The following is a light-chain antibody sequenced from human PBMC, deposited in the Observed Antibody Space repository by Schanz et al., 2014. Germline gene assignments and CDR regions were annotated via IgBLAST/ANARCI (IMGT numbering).Light chain of an antibody. CDR3: CSYAGSYTWV. J-gene: IGLJ3*02. CDR2: EVT. V-gene: IGLV2-23*02. Sequence: QSVLTQPASVSGSPGESITISCTGTSSDVGNYNLVSWYQQDAGKAPKLIIYEVTKRPSGVPDRFSGSKSGNTASLTVSGLQAEDEADYYCCSYAGSYTWVFGGGTKLTVL. CDR1: SSDVGNYNL.